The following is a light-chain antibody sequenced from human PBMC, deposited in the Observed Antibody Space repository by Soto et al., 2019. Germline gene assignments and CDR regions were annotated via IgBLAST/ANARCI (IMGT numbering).Light chain of an antibody. V-gene: IGKV1-33*01. CDR1: QDISNY. J-gene: IGKJ3*01. CDR2: DAS. Sequence: DIQMTQSPSSLSASVGDRVTITCQASQDISNYLNWYQQKPGKAPKLLIYDASNLETGVPSRFSGSGSGTDFTFTISSLQPEDIATYYCQQYDNLPPAVLFGPGTKVDIK. CDR3: QQYDNLPPAVL.